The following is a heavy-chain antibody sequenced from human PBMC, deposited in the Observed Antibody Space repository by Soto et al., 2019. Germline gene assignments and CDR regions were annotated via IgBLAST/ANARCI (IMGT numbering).Heavy chain of an antibody. D-gene: IGHD1-26*01. CDR2: ISYDGGNE. CDR3: AKDRYSGTYPTDFDY. CDR1: GFTFSSYG. J-gene: IGHJ4*02. Sequence: QVQLVQSGGGVVQPGRSLRLSCAGSGFTFSSYGIHWVRQAPVKVLEWVALISYDGGNEKYTESVKDRFTISRDDSHNVAYLQMSSLRTEDTAMYYCAKDRYSGTYPTDFDYWGQGSLVTVSS. V-gene: IGHV3-30*18.